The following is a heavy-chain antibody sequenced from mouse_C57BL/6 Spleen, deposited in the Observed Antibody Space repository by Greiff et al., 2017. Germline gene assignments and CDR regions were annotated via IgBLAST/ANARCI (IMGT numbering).Heavy chain of an antibody. CDR1: GYTFTDYY. Sequence: EVQLQQSGPVLVKPGASVKMSCKASGYTFTDYYMNWVKQSHGKSLEWIGDINPYNGGTSYNQKFKGKATLTVDKSSSTAYMELNSLTSEDSAVYYCARRLDQLGRPFAYWGQGTLVTVSA. J-gene: IGHJ3*01. CDR2: INPYNGGT. CDR3: ARRLDQLGRPFAY. V-gene: IGHV1-19*01. D-gene: IGHD1-1*01.